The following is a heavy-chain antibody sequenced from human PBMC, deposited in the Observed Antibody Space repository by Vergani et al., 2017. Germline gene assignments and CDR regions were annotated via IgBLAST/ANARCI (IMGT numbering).Heavy chain of an antibody. D-gene: IGHD1-14*01. J-gene: IGHJ4*02. CDR2: ISGSGGST. Sequence: EVQLLESGGGLVQPGGSLRLSCAASGFTFSSYAMSWVRQAPGKGLEWVSAISGSGGSTYYAYSVKGRFTISRDNSKNTLYLQMNSLSAEDTAVYHCASPITGTTPQDYWGQGTLVTVSS. V-gene: IGHV3-23*01. CDR3: ASPITGTTPQDY. CDR1: GFTFSSYA.